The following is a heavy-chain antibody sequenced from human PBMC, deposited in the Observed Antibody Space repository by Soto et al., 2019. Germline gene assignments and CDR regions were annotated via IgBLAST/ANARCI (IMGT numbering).Heavy chain of an antibody. D-gene: IGHD5-18*01. CDR2: INQDGSEK. CDR3: ARDGRTSWYSYDYHGMDV. V-gene: IGHV3-7*05. CDR1: GFTFRTDW. Sequence: EVQLVESGGGLVQPGGSLRLSCGASGFTFRTDWLSWVRQVPGKGLEWVANINQDGSEKNYVDSVKGRFTISRDNAKNSLYLQMRSLRAEDTALYYCARDGRTSWYSYDYHGMDVWGQGTTVTVSS. J-gene: IGHJ6*02.